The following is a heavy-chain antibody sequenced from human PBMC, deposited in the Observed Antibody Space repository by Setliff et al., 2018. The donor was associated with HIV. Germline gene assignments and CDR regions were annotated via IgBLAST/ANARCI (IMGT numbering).Heavy chain of an antibody. Sequence: GGSLRLSCAASGFTFNSYAMNWVRQAPGKGLEWVSSISSGSSYIYYAESVKGRFTISRDNAKNSLYLQMNSLRAEDTAVYYCAKPYRGSVVRDQGYMDVWGKGTTVTVSS. CDR1: GFTFNSYA. CDR3: AKPYRGSVVRDQGYMDV. V-gene: IGHV3-21*04. CDR2: ISSGSSYI. D-gene: IGHD3-10*01. J-gene: IGHJ6*03.